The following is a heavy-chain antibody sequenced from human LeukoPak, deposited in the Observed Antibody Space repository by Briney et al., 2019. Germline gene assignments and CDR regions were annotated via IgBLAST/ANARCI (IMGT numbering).Heavy chain of an antibody. CDR2: ISYDGSNK. V-gene: IGHV3-30*18. Sequence: GGSLRLSCAASGFTFSSYGMHWVRQAPGKGLEWVAVISYDGSNKYYADSVKGRFTISRDNSKNTLYLQMNSLRAEDTAVYYCAKEFDGRGFDPWGQGTLVTVSS. CDR1: GFTFSSYG. J-gene: IGHJ5*02. D-gene: IGHD1-26*01. CDR3: AKEFDGRGFDP.